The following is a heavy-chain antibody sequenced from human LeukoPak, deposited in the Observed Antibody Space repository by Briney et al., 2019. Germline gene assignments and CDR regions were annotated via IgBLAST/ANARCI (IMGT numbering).Heavy chain of an antibody. CDR3: AKTRDIVVVVAAPFGY. CDR2: ISGSGGST. D-gene: IGHD2-15*01. CDR1: GFTFSSYA. Sequence: PGGSLRLSCAASGFTFSSYAMSWVRQAPGKGLEWVSGISGSGGSTYNADSVKGRFTISRDNSKNTLYLQMSSLRAEDTAVYYCAKTRDIVVVVAAPFGYWGQGTLVTVSS. J-gene: IGHJ4*02. V-gene: IGHV3-23*01.